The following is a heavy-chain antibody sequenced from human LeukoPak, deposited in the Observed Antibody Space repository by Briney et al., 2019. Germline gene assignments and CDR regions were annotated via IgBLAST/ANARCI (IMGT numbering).Heavy chain of an antibody. CDR1: GGTFSSYA. D-gene: IGHD6-6*01. CDR3: ARVASSSPRYYYYYYYMDV. J-gene: IGHJ6*03. Sequence: ASVKVSCKASGGTFSSYAISWVRQAPGQGLEWMGGIIPIFGTANYAQKFQGRVTITADESTSTAYMELSSLRPEDTAVYYCARVASSSPRYYYYYYYMDVWGKGTTVTVSS. V-gene: IGHV1-69*13. CDR2: IIPIFGTA.